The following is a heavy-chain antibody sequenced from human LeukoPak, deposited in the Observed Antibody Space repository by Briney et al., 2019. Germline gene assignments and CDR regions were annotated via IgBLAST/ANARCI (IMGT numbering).Heavy chain of an antibody. CDR1: GGTFSSYA. CDR3: VRDPKSSWLNWFDP. CDR2: IIPILGIA. V-gene: IGHV1-69*04. D-gene: IGHD6-13*01. J-gene: IGHJ5*02. Sequence: GSSVKVSCKASGGTFSSYAISWVRQPPGQGLEWMGRIIPILGIANYAQKFQGRVTITADKSTSTAYMELRSLRSEDTAVYYCVRDPKSSWLNWFDPWGQGTLVTVSS.